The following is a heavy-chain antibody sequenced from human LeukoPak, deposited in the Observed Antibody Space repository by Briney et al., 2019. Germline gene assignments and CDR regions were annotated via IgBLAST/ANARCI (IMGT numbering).Heavy chain of an antibody. D-gene: IGHD6-19*01. CDR2: IYYSGST. J-gene: IGHJ4*02. V-gene: IGHV4-39*01. Sequence: SESLSLTCTVSGASFSSSTYYWGWIRQPPGKGLEWIGSIYYSGSTYYNPSLKSRVTISVDTSKNQFSLKLSSVTAADTAVYYCARPILLTGVAGTFPWGQGTLVTVSS. CDR1: GASFSSSTYY. CDR3: ARPILLTGVAGTFP.